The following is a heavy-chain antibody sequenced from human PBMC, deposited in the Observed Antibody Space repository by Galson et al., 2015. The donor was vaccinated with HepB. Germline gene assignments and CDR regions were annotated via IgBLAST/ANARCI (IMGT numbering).Heavy chain of an antibody. Sequence: SLRLSCAASGFTFSSYWMSWVRQAPGKGLEWVANIKQDGSEKYYVDSVKGRFTMSRDNAKNSLYLQMNSLRAEDTAVYYCARSVAGFGGLPNYLDVWGKGTTVTVSS. CDR3: ARSVAGFGGLPNYLDV. D-gene: IGHD3-16*01. J-gene: IGHJ6*03. CDR1: GFTFSSYW. CDR2: IKQDGSEK. V-gene: IGHV3-7*03.